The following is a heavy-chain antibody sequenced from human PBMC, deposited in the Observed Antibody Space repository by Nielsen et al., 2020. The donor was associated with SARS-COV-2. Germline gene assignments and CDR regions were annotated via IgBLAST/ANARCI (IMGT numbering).Heavy chain of an antibody. CDR1: GFTFSSYE. D-gene: IGHD5-12*01. CDR2: ISSSGNTI. Sequence: GESLKISCAASGFTFSSYEMNWVRQAPGKGLEWVSYISSSGNTIYYADSVRSRFTISRDNAENSLYLQMNSLRAEDTAVYYCAREEGRYSGYFDYWGQGTLVTVSS. CDR3: AREEGRYSGYFDY. V-gene: IGHV3-48*03. J-gene: IGHJ4*02.